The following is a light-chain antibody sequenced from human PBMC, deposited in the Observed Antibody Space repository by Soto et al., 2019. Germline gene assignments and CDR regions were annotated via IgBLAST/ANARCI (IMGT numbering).Light chain of an antibody. CDR2: EVN. V-gene: IGLV2-8*01. CDR3: TSYAGGNKV. CDR1: SSDVGGYNY. Sequence: QSALTQPPSASGSPGQSVTISCTGTSSDVGGYNYVSWYQQHPGKGPKLMVYEVNKRPSGVPDRFSGSKSGNTASLTISGLQAEDEADYYCTSYAGGNKVFGTGTKLTVL. J-gene: IGLJ1*01.